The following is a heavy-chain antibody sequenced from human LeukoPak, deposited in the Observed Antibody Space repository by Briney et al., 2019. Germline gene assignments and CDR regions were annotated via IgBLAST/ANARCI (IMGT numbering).Heavy chain of an antibody. CDR3: ARDRGLDHRENWFDP. CDR1: GGSISSSSYY. Sequence: PSETLSLTCTVSGGSISSSSYYWGWIRQPPGKGLEWLGSIYYSGSTYYNPSLKSRVTISVDTSKNQFSLKLSSVTAADTAVYYCARDRGLDHRENWFDPWGQGTLLTVSS. J-gene: IGHJ5*02. CDR2: IYYSGST. V-gene: IGHV4-39*07. D-gene: IGHD3-10*01.